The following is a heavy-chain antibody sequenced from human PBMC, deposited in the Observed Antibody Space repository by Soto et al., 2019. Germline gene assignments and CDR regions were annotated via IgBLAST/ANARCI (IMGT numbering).Heavy chain of an antibody. CDR3: VRDRRIYYSDPHDEFVASDYEV. CDR1: GGIFGSHG. V-gene: IGHV1-69*01. Sequence: QVQLIQSEAAVMKPGSSVRVSCTASGGIFGSHGFSWVRQAPGQRLECVGGFLPIFRTLTYTEKFQARVRIAADESVNTVYLDLSGLTSDDTAVYYCVRDRRIYYSDPHDEFVASDYEVWGQGTMVTVSS. D-gene: IGHD3-22*01. CDR2: FLPIFRTL. J-gene: IGHJ3*01.